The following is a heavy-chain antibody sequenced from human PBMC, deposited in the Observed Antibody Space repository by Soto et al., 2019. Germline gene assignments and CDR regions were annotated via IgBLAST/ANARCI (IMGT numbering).Heavy chain of an antibody. Sequence: GRSMRLSCAASGFNCRSYAMSWVRQAPGKGLEWVSAISGSGGSTYYADSVKGRFTISRDNSKNTLYLQMNSLRAEDTAVYYCAKGLVPPGYYFDYWGQGTLVTVSS. D-gene: IGHD2-8*02. V-gene: IGHV3-23*01. J-gene: IGHJ4*02. CDR1: GFNCRSYA. CDR3: AKGLVPPGYYFDY. CDR2: ISGSGGST.